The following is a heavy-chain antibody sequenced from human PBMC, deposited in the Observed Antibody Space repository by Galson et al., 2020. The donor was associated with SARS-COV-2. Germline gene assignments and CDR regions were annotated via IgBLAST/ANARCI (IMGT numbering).Heavy chain of an antibody. Sequence: SVKVSCKASGGTFSSYTISWVRQAPRQGLEWMGRIIPILGIANYAQKFQGRVTITADKSTSTAYMELSSLRSEDTAVYYCAREPSIVVVPAAMTCWFDPWGQGTLVTVSS. CDR2: IIPILGIA. D-gene: IGHD2-2*01. CDR3: AREPSIVVVPAAMTCWFDP. CDR1: GGTFSSYT. J-gene: IGHJ5*02. V-gene: IGHV1-69*04.